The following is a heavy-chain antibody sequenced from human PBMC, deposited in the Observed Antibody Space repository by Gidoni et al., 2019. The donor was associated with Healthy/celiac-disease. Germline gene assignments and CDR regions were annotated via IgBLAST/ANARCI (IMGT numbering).Heavy chain of an antibody. CDR2: IKSKTDGGTT. CDR1: GFTFSNAW. CDR3: TTVYYDFLNAQRDYYYYYYGMDV. Sequence: EVQLVESGGGLVKPGGSLRLSCAASGFTFSNAWMSWVRQAPGKGLEWVCRIKSKTDGGTTDYAAPVKGRFTISRDDSKNTLYLQMNSLKTEDTAVYYCTTVYYDFLNAQRDYYYYYYGMDVWGQGTTVTVSS. D-gene: IGHD3-3*01. J-gene: IGHJ6*02. V-gene: IGHV3-15*01.